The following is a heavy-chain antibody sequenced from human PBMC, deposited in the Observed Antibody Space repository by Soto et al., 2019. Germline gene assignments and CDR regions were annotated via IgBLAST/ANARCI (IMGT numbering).Heavy chain of an antibody. J-gene: IGHJ3*02. CDR3: ARESGRSYYDSSGYYPEAFDI. V-gene: IGHV1-18*01. D-gene: IGHD3-22*01. CDR2: ISAYNGNT. Sequence: QVQLVQSGAEVKKPGASVKVSCKASGYTFTSYGISWVRQAPGQGLEWMGWISAYNGNTNYAQKLQGRVTMTTDTSTSKAYLELRSLRSDDTAVYYCARESGRSYYDSSGYYPEAFDIWGQGTMVTVSS. CDR1: GYTFTSYG.